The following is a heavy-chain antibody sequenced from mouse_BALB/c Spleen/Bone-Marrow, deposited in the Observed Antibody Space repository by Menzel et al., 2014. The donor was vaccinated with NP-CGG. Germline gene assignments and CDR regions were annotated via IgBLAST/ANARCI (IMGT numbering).Heavy chain of an antibody. CDR1: GYTFTSYY. Sequence: QVQLKESGAELVKPGASVKLSCKASGYTFTSYYMYWVKQRPGQGLEWIGEINPSNGGTNFNEKFKSKATLTVDKSSSTAYMQLSSLTSEDSAVYYCTRENYGFAYWGQGTPVTVSA. V-gene: IGHV1S81*02. D-gene: IGHD1-1*02. J-gene: IGHJ3*01. CDR3: TRENYGFAY. CDR2: INPSNGGT.